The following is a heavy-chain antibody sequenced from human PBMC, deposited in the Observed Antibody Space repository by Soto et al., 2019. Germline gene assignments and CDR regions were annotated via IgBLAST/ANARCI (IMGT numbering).Heavy chain of an antibody. Sequence: PSETLSLTCTVSGGSFSYYYWSWIRQPPGKGLEYIGYVYYTGTANYNPSLKSRVTISIDSSKNQFSLRLASLTDVDTAVYYCARELGYYDSSGPHLDYWGHGTLVTVAS. CDR2: VYYTGTA. J-gene: IGHJ4*01. V-gene: IGHV4-59*01. D-gene: IGHD3-22*01. CDR3: ARELGYYDSSGPHLDY. CDR1: GGSFSYYY.